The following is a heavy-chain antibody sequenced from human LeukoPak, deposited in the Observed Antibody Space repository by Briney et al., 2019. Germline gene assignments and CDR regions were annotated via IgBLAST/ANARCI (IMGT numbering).Heavy chain of an antibody. D-gene: IGHD3-22*01. Sequence: GGSLRLSCAASGFTFSSNYMSWVRQAPGKGLEWVSVIYSGGSTYYADSVKGRFTISRDNSKNTLYLQMNTLRGEDTAVYYCAKGQNYYDSSGPFDYWGQGTLVTVSS. J-gene: IGHJ4*02. CDR3: AKGQNYYDSSGPFDY. V-gene: IGHV3-53*01. CDR1: GFTFSSNY. CDR2: IYSGGST.